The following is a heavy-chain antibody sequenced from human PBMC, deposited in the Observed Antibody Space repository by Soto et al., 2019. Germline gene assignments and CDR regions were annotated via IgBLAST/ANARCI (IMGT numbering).Heavy chain of an antibody. J-gene: IGHJ4*01. D-gene: IGHD6-19*01. CDR2: IYYSGSS. Sequence: SETLSLTCTVSGGSISSINDYWGWIRQPPGKGLEWIGSIYYSGSSYYNPSLKSRVTISVDTSNNQLSLKLRSVTAADTAVYYCARHDGFSSGWIFDYWGHGTLVTVS. V-gene: IGHV4-39*01. CDR1: GGSISSINDY. CDR3: ARHDGFSSGWIFDY.